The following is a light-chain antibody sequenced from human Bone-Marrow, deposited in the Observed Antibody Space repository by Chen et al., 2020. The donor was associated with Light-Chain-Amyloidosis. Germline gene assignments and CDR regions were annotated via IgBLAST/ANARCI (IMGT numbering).Light chain of an antibody. J-gene: IGLJ2*01. CDR1: TSNIGAGYG. CDR2: GNT. V-gene: IGLV1-40*01. Sequence: QSVLTQPPSVSGAPGQRVTISCTGSTSNIGAGYGVHWYQQVPGTAPKLLIYGNTNRPSGVPARFSASKSGTSASLAITGLQAEDEADYSCQSYDSSLSSSVFGGGTKLTVL. CDR3: QSYDSSLSSSV.